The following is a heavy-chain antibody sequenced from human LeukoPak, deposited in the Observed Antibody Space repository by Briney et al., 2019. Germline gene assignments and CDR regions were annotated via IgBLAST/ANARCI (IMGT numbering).Heavy chain of an antibody. CDR1: GGSISSYY. J-gene: IGHJ5*02. Sequence: SETLSLTCTVSGGSISSYYWSWIRQPPGKGLEWIGYIYYSGSTNYNPSLKSRVTISVDTSKNQFSLELSSVTAADTAVYYCARSDFWAPGWFDPWGQGTLVTVSS. D-gene: IGHD3-3*01. CDR2: IYYSGST. V-gene: IGHV4-59*08. CDR3: ARSDFWAPGWFDP.